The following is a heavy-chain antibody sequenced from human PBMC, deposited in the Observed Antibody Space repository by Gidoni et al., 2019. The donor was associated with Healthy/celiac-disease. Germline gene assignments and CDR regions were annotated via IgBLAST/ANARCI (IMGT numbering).Heavy chain of an antibody. CDR2: ISYAGSNK. J-gene: IGHJ3*02. Sequence: QGQPVESGGGVGQPGRSLRLSCAASGFTLSSYGMHWVRQAPGKGLEWVAVISYAGSNKYYADSVKGRFTISRDNSKNTLYLQMNSLRAEDTAVYYCAKNAYYYDSSAPEAFDIWGQGTMVTVSS. V-gene: IGHV3-30*18. D-gene: IGHD3-22*01. CDR3: AKNAYYYDSSAPEAFDI. CDR1: GFTLSSYG.